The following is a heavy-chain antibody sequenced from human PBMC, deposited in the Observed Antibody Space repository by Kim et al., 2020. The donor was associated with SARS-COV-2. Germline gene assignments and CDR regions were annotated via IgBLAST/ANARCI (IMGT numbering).Heavy chain of an antibody. CDR2: MYYSGGT. Sequence: SETLSLTCAVSGASISSRDYSWSWIRQPPGKGLEWIGSMYYSGGTYYNPSLKSRVTISVDGSKNQFSLKLTSVTAADTAVYYCARDPLNGDTVGACDIWGLGPMVTVSS. CDR1: GASISSRDYS. J-gene: IGHJ3*02. CDR3: ARDPLNGDTVGACDI. V-gene: IGHV4-30-2*01. D-gene: IGHD2-15*01.